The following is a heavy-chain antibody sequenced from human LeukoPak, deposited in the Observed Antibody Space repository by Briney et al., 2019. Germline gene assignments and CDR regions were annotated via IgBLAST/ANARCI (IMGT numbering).Heavy chain of an antibody. D-gene: IGHD6-19*01. J-gene: IGHJ3*02. CDR3: AAAVGSDAFDI. CDR1: GSTFTSSA. CDR2: IVVGSGNT. V-gene: IGHV1-58*02. Sequence: ASVKVSCKASGSTFTSSAMQWVRQARGQRLEWIGWIVVGSGNTNYAQKFQERVTITRDMSTSTAYMELSSLRSEDTAVYYCAAAVGSDAFDIWGQGTMVTVSS.